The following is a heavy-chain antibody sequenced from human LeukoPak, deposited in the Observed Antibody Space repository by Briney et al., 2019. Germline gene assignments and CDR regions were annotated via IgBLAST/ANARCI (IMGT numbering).Heavy chain of an antibody. Sequence: GGSLRLSCAASGFTFSSYWMSWVRQAPGKGLEWVANIKQDGSEKYYVDSVKGRFTISRDNAKNSLYLQMNSLRAEDTAVYYCASSYGSGSFDYWGQGTLVTVSS. CDR2: IKQDGSEK. V-gene: IGHV3-7*01. CDR3: ASSYGSGSFDY. D-gene: IGHD3-10*01. J-gene: IGHJ4*02. CDR1: GFTFSSYW.